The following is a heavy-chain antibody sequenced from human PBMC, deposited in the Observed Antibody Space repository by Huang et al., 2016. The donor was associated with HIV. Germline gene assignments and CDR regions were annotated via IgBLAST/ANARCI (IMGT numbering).Heavy chain of an antibody. CDR1: GYTFNSYG. V-gene: IGHV1-18*04. CDR2: ISDYNGNT. Sequence: QVQLVQSGAEVKKPGASGKVSCKASGYTFNSYGISWVGQAPGQGLEWRRWISDYNGNTNYAQKLQGRVTMTTDTSTSTAYMELRSLRSDDTAVYYCARARGYYYYGMDVWGQGTTVTVSS. J-gene: IGHJ6*02. CDR3: ARARGYYYYGMDV.